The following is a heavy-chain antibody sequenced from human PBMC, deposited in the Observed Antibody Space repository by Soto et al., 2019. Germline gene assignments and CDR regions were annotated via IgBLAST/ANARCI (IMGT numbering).Heavy chain of an antibody. CDR1: GDTFSNYA. CDR2: IIPIFGTT. V-gene: IGHV1-69*15. Sequence: QVQLVQSGAEVKERGSSVKVSCKASGDTFSNYAITWVRQAPGQGLEWVARIIPIFGTTNVAQKFQGRVTINADESTTTAYMELSGLRSDDTAVYFCAKDAGADGYFGNWLDPWGQGTLVTVSS. D-gene: IGHD5-12*01. J-gene: IGHJ5*02. CDR3: AKDAGADGYFGNWLDP.